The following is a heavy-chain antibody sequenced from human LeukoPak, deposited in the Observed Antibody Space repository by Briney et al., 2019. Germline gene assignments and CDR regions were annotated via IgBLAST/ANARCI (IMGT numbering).Heavy chain of an antibody. V-gene: IGHV1-24*01. Sequence: ASVKVSCKVSGCTLTELSMHWVRQAPGKGLEWMGGFDPEDGDTIYAQKFQGRVTMTEDTSTDTAYMELSGLRSEDTAVYYCSTSPYSGSYYRRDYYYYYYMDVWGKGTTATVSS. CDR2: FDPEDGDT. D-gene: IGHD1-26*01. CDR3: STSPYSGSYYRRDYYYYYYMDV. CDR1: GCTLTELS. J-gene: IGHJ6*03.